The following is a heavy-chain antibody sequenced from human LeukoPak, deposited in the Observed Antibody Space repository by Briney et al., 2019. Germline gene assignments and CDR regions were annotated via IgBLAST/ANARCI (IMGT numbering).Heavy chain of an antibody. CDR3: AKGGYSGYDSDY. V-gene: IGHV3-30*18. Sequence: GGSLRLSCAASGFTFSSYAMHWVRQAPVKGLEWVAVISYDGYNAYYADSVKGRFTISRDNSKNTLYVQMNSLRAEDTAVYYCAKGGYSGYDSDYWGQGTLVTVSS. J-gene: IGHJ4*02. CDR2: ISYDGYNA. CDR1: GFTFSSYA. D-gene: IGHD5-12*01.